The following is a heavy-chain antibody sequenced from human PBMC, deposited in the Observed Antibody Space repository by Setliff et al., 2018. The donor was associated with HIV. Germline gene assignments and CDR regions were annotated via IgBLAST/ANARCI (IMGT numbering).Heavy chain of an antibody. Sequence: SETLSLTCTVSGDSISSGNYYWGWIRQSPGKGLEWIGSISYSGSTYYNPSFKSRITMSVDTSKNQFSLNLSSLTAADTAVYYCARDVHWSGPYYYSYYYMDVWGTGTTVTVSS. CDR2: ISYSGST. D-gene: IGHD3-3*01. CDR1: GDSISSGNYY. CDR3: ARDVHWSGPYYYSYYYMDV. V-gene: IGHV4-39*02. J-gene: IGHJ6*03.